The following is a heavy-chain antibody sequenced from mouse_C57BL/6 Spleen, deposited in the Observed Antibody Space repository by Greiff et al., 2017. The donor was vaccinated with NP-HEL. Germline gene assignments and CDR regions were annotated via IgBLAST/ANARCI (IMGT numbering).Heavy chain of an antibody. CDR3: ARSGLRRLGFDY. V-gene: IGHV1-26*01. CDR1: GYTFTDYY. D-gene: IGHD2-4*01. J-gene: IGHJ2*01. Sequence: EVQLQQSGPELVKPGASVKISCKASGYTFTDYYMNWVKQSHGKSLEWIGDINPNNGGTSYNQKFKGKATLTVDKSSSTAYMELRSLTSEDSAVYYCARSGLRRLGFDYWGQGTTLTVSS. CDR2: INPNNGGT.